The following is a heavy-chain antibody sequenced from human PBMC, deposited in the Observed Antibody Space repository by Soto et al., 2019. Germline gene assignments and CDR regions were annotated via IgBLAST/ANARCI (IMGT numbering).Heavy chain of an antibody. CDR3: AKDPISYCGGDCYIDY. CDR1: GFTFSSYA. CDR2: ISDDGSNT. V-gene: IGHV3-30-3*01. J-gene: IGHJ4*02. Sequence: GGSLRLSCAASGFTFSSYAMHWVRQAPGKGLEWVAVISDDGSNTYYADSVKGRFTISRDNSKNTLYLQMNSLRAEDTAVYYCAKDPISYCGGDCYIDYWGQGTLVTVSS. D-gene: IGHD2-21*02.